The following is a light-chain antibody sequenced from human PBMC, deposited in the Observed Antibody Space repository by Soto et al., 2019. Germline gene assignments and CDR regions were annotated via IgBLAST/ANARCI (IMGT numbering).Light chain of an antibody. CDR2: GAS. Sequence: EIVMTQSPATLSVSPGERATLFCRASQSVSSNLAWYQQKPGQAPRLLIYGASTRATGIPARFSGSGSGTEFTLTISSLQSEDFAVYYCQQYNNWTLYTFGQGTKLEIK. V-gene: IGKV3-15*01. CDR1: QSVSSN. CDR3: QQYNNWTLYT. J-gene: IGKJ2*01.